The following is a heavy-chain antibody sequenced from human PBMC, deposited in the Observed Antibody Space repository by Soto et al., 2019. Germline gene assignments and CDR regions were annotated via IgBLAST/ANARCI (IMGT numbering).Heavy chain of an antibody. J-gene: IGHJ4*02. V-gene: IGHV3-30*18. CDR2: ISYDGSNK. CDR1: GFTFSSYG. D-gene: IGHD3-16*02. Sequence: QVQLVESGGGVVQPGRSLRLSCAASGFTFSSYGMHWVRQAPGKGLEWVAVISYDGSNKYYADSVKGRFTISRDNSKNTLYLQMNSLRAEDTAVYYCAKDVGGVIESATHLDYRGQGTLVTVSS. CDR3: AKDVGGVIESATHLDY.